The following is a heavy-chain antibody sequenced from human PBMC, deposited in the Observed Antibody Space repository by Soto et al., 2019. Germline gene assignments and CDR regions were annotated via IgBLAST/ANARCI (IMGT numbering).Heavy chain of an antibody. V-gene: IGHV2-70*11. J-gene: IGHJ4*02. D-gene: IGHD3-3*01. CDR2: IDWDDDK. CDR3: ARSDITIFGVVPDY. Sequence: SGPTLVNPTQTLTLTCTFSGFSLSTSGMCVSWIRQPPGKALEWLARIDWDDDKYYSTSLKTRLTISKDTSKNQVVLTMTNMDPVDTATYYCARSDITIFGVVPDYWGQGTLVTVSS. CDR1: GFSLSTSGMC.